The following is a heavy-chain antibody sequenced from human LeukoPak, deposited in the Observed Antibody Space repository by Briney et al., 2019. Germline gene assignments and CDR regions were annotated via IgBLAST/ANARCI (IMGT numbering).Heavy chain of an antibody. Sequence: PSGTLSLTCTVSGGSISSGSYYWSWIRQPAGKGLEWIGRIYTSGSTNYNPSLKSRVTVSVDTSKNQFSLKLSSVTAADTAVYYCARDRYYYDSSGYTLGYWGQGTLVTVSP. J-gene: IGHJ4*02. D-gene: IGHD3-22*01. CDR2: IYTSGST. CDR3: ARDRYYYDSSGYTLGY. V-gene: IGHV4-61*02. CDR1: GGSISSGSYY.